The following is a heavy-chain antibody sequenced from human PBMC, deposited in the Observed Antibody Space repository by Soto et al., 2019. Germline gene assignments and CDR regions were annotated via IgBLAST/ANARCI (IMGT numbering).Heavy chain of an antibody. CDR1: GYTFTSYG. D-gene: IGHD1-20*01. V-gene: IGHV1-18*04. J-gene: IGHJ6*02. CDR3: ARVVNWNPAARAMDV. CDR2: ISAYNGNT. Sequence: ASVKVSCKASGYTFTSYGISWVRQAPGQGLEWMGWISAYNGNTNYAQKLQGRVTMTTDTSTSTACMELRSLRSDDTAVYYCARVVNWNPAARAMDVWGQGTTVTVSS.